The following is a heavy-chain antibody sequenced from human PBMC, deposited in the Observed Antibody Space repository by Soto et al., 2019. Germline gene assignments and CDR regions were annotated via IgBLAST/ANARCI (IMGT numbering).Heavy chain of an antibody. CDR3: AGIRNYCSSTICYSRDFDY. V-gene: IGHV4-34*01. D-gene: IGHD2-2*01. CDR1: GGSFSGYY. J-gene: IGHJ4*02. CDR2: INHSGST. Sequence: SETLSLTCAVYGGSFSGYYWSWIRQPPGKGLEWIGEINHSGSTNYNPSLMSRVTISVDTSKNQFSLKLSSVTAADTAVYYCAGIRNYCSSTICYSRDFDYWGQGTLVTVYS.